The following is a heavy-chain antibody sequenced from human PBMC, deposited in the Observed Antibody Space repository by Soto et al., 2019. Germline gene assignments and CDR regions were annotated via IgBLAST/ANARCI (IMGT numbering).Heavy chain of an antibody. CDR3: ARSAIPRGGWFSP. V-gene: IGHV4-4*07. CDR2: IYASGST. D-gene: IGHD2-21*01. J-gene: IGHJ5*02. CDR1: DDSLSTYY. Sequence: PSATLSLTCNVSDDSLSTYYWSWIRQPAGKGLEWIGRIYASGSTNYNPSLKGRVSMSVDTSKKQFSLKMISVAAADTAMYYCARSAIPRGGWFSPWGQGVLVTVSS.